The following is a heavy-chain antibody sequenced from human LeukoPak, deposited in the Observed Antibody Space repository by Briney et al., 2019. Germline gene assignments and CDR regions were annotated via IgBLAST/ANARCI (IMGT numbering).Heavy chain of an antibody. Sequence: GGSLRLSCAASGFVFRNFWMHWVRQAPGKGLVWVSRINSDGSSTDYADSVKGRFTISRDNAKNTLYLQMNSLRAEDTAVYYCARRYCSGGSCYSGWHFDLWGRGTLVTVSS. J-gene: IGHJ2*01. CDR3: ARRYCSGGSCYSGWHFDL. V-gene: IGHV3-74*01. D-gene: IGHD2-15*01. CDR1: GFVFRNFW. CDR2: INSDGSST.